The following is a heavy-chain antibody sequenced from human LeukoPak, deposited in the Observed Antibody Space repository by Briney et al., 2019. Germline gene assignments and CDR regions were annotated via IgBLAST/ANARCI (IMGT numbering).Heavy chain of an antibody. CDR2: IYHSGST. V-gene: IGHV4-38-2*01. J-gene: IGHJ4*02. CDR3: ARRYYSSGYYFDY. CDR1: GYSISSGYY. Sequence: SETLSLTCAVSGYSISSGYYWGWIRQPPGKGLEWIGSIYHSGSTYYNPSLKSRVTISVDTSKNQFSLKLSSVTAADTAVYYCARRYYSSGYYFDYWGQGTLVTASS. D-gene: IGHD6-19*01.